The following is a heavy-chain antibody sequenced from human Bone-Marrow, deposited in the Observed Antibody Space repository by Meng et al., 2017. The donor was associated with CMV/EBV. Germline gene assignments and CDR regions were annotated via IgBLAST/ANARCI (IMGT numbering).Heavy chain of an antibody. D-gene: IGHD3-22*01. CDR2: IYSGGST. J-gene: IGHJ4*02. Sequence: GGSLRLSCAASGFTVSSNYMSWVRQAPGKGLEWVSVIYSGGSTYYADSVKGRFTISRDNAKNTLYLQMNSLRAEDTAVYYCARAYYYDSSGYWAQWGQGTLVTGSS. V-gene: IGHV3-66*01. CDR1: GFTVSSNY. CDR3: ARAYYYDSSGYWAQ.